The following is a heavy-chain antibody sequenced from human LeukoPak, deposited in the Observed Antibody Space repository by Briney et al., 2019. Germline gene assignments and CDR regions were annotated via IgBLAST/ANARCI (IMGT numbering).Heavy chain of an antibody. CDR3: ARGPFPYYYDSSGYRKRAFDI. CDR1: GFTFSSYE. CDR2: ISSSGSTI. J-gene: IGHJ3*02. Sequence: PGGSLRLSCAASGFTFSSYEMNWVRQATGKGLEWVSYISSSGSTIYYADSVKGRFTISRDNAKNSLFLQMNSLRAEDTAAYYCARGPFPYYYDSSGYRKRAFDIWGQGTMVTVSS. D-gene: IGHD3-22*01. V-gene: IGHV3-48*03.